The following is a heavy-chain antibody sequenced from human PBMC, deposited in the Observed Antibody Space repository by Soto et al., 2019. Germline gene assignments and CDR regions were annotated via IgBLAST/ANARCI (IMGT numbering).Heavy chain of an antibody. CDR3: ARDRGAVASNFDY. V-gene: IGHV3-30*03. J-gene: IGHJ4*02. D-gene: IGHD6-19*01. Sequence: PGGSLRLSCEASGFTFSNFGLHWVRQTPGKGLEWVALISHDGRNKDYADSVKGRFTISRDNSKNTLYLQMSSLSAEDTAVYYCARDRGAVASNFDYWGQGTLGTVSS. CDR2: ISHDGRNK. CDR1: GFTFSNFG.